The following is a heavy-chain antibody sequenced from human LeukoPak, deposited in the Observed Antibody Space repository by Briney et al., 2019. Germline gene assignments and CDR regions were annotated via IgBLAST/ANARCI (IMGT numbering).Heavy chain of an antibody. D-gene: IGHD2-15*01. J-gene: IGHJ5*02. CDR1: GGSISSGAYY. CDR3: ARLNCSGGSCYSVDH. CDR2: IHYSGST. V-gene: IGHV4-31*03. Sequence: NPSQTLSLTCTVSGGSISSGAYYWSWIRQHPGKGLEWIGYIHYSGSTYYNPSLKSRFTISVDTYKNQFSLKLSSVTAADTAVYYCARLNCSGGSCYSVDHWGQGTLVTVSS.